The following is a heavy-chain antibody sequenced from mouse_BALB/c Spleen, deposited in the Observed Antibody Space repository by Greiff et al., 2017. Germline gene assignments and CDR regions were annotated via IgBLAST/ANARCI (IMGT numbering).Heavy chain of an antibody. CDR2: ISSGSSTI. J-gene: IGHJ1*01. Sequence: EVQGVESGGGLVQPGGSRKLSCAASGFTFSSFGMHWVRQAPEKGLEWVAYISSGSSTIYYADTVKGRFTISRDNPKNTLFLQMTSLRSEDTAMYYCARRGFYYGSSNWYFDVWGAGTTVTVSS. CDR3: ARRGFYYGSSNWYFDV. D-gene: IGHD1-1*01. V-gene: IGHV5-17*02. CDR1: GFTFSSFG.